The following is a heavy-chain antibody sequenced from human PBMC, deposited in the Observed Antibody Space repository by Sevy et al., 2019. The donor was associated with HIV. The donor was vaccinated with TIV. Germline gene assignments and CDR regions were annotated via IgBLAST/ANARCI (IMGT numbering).Heavy chain of an antibody. Sequence: GGSLRLSCAASGFTVSNNYMSWVRQAPGKGLEWVSVIYTVGSTYYVDSVEGRFTMSRDDSKNTVYLEMNNLSAEDTAIYYCARDHGGVQDWYFDLWGRGTLVTVSS. V-gene: IGHV3-53*01. CDR2: IYTVGST. D-gene: IGHD2-8*02. CDR1: GFTVSNNY. J-gene: IGHJ2*01. CDR3: ARDHGGVQDWYFDL.